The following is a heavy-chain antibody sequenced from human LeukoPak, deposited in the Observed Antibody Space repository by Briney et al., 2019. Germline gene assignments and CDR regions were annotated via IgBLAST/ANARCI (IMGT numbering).Heavy chain of an antibody. J-gene: IGHJ4*02. V-gene: IGHV4-34*01. D-gene: IGHD3-22*01. CDR3: ASSYYYDSSGYSIDY. CDR2: INHSGST. Sequence: PSETLSPTCAVYGGSFSGYYWSWIRQPPGKGLEWIGEINHSGSTNYNPSLKSRATISVDTSKNQFSLKLSSVTAADTAVYYCASSYYYDSSGYSIDYWGQGTLVTVSS. CDR1: GGSFSGYY.